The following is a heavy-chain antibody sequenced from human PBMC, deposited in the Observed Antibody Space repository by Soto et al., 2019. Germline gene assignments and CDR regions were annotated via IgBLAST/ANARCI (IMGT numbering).Heavy chain of an antibody. CDR2: IYYSGSA. CDR3: ARLHCNSPNGGPPYP. V-gene: IGHV4-39*01. J-gene: IGHJ5*02. CDR1: GGSISSVSYY. Sequence: QLQLQESGPGLVKPSETLSLTCTVSGGSISSVSYYWGWIRQPPGKGLEWIGSIYYSGSAYYSPSLKSRVPMSVDTSKMPLSLKLSSVTAADTGVHYCARLHCNSPNGGPPYPWGQGTLVTVSS. D-gene: IGHD2-2*01.